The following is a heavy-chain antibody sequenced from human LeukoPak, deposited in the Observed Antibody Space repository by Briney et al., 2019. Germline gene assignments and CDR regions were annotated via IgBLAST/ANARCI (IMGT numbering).Heavy chain of an antibody. CDR2: MNPNSGNT. J-gene: IGHJ6*03. Sequence: ASVKVSCKASGYTFTSYDINWVRQATGQGLEWMGWMNPNSGNTGYAQKFQGRVTMTRNTSISTAYMELSSPRSEDTAVYYCARAQRGITMVRGVTPNHYYYYMDVWGKGTTVTVSS. D-gene: IGHD3-10*01. CDR1: GYTFTSYD. V-gene: IGHV1-8*01. CDR3: ARAQRGITMVRGVTPNHYYYYMDV.